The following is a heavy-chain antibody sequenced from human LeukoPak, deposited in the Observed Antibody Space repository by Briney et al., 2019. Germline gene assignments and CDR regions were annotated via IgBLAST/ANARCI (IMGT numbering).Heavy chain of an antibody. CDR1: GGSISSYY. Sequence: PETLSLTCTVSGGSISSYYWSWIRQPAGKGLEWIGRIYTSGSTNYNPSLKSRVTMSVDTSKNQFSLKLSSVTAADTAVYYCARDGYYYDSSGYLDYYYGMDVWGQGTTVTVSS. CDR3: ARDGYYYDSSGYLDYYYGMDV. V-gene: IGHV4-4*07. CDR2: IYTSGST. J-gene: IGHJ6*02. D-gene: IGHD3-22*01.